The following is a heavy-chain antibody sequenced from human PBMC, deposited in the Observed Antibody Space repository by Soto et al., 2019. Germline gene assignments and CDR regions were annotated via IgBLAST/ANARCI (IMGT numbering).Heavy chain of an antibody. J-gene: IGHJ4*02. V-gene: IGHV1-69*08. Sequence: QVQLVQSGAEVKKPGSSVKVSCKASGGTFSSYTISWVRQAPGQGLEWMGRIILILGIANYAQKFQGRVTITADKSTSTAYMELSSLRSEDTAVYYCARDFMGAGDYWGQGTLVTVSS. CDR2: IILILGIA. D-gene: IGHD3-16*01. CDR1: GGTFSSYT. CDR3: ARDFMGAGDY.